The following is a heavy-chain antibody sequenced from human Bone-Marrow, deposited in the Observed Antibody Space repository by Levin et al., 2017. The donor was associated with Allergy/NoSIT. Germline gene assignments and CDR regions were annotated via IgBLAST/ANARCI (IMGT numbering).Heavy chain of an antibody. J-gene: IGHJ5*02. Sequence: PSETLSLTCIVSNGSIISNTNYWGWIRQPPGKGLEWIGSIYYSGTTYYNPSLRSRVTISVETSKNQFSLKVRSVTAADTAVYFCARDYSSSSGFDPWGQGSLVTVSS. CDR1: NGSIISNTNY. V-gene: IGHV4-39*07. CDR3: ARDYSSSSGFDP. CDR2: IYYSGTT. D-gene: IGHD6-6*01.